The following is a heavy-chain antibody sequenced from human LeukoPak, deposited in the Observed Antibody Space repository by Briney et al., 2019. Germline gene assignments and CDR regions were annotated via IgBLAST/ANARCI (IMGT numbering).Heavy chain of an antibody. CDR3: ARGGYDYVWGSYPHDY. D-gene: IGHD3-16*02. V-gene: IGHV4-39*07. CDR2: INHSGST. CDR1: SGSISSSSYY. Sequence: PSETLSLTCTVSSGSISSSSYYWGWIRQPPGKGLEWIGEINHSGSTNYNPSLKSRVTISVDTSKNQFSLKLSSVTAADTAVYYCARGGYDYVWGSYPHDYWGQGTLVTVSS. J-gene: IGHJ4*02.